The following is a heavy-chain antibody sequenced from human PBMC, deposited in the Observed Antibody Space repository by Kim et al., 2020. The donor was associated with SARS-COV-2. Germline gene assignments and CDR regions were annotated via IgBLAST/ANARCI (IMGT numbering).Heavy chain of an antibody. J-gene: IGHJ4*02. CDR1: GGSMSSGPSY. Sequence: SETLSLTCTVSGGSMSSGPSYWGWVRQPPGKGLEFIGSAYYSGTTFYSPSFKSRVTIFVDTSKNQFSLKLTSATAADTAIYYCARRDLRTTDYWGQGILVTVSS. V-gene: IGHV4-39*01. CDR3: ARRDLRTTDY. D-gene: IGHD1-1*01. CDR2: AYYSGTT.